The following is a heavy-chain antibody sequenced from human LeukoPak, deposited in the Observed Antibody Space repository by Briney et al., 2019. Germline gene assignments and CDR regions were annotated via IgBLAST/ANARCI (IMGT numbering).Heavy chain of an antibody. V-gene: IGHV3-33*01. CDR2: IWYDGSNE. CDR3: ARDSPVTAGPFDP. J-gene: IGHJ5*02. D-gene: IGHD4-11*01. CDR1: GITFSSFG. Sequence: PGGSLRLSCVATGITFSSFGMQWVRQAPGKGLEWVAFIWYDGSNEYYADSVKGRFTIFRDNSKNTLYLQMNSLRGDDTAVYYCARDSPVTAGPFDPWGQGTLVTVSS.